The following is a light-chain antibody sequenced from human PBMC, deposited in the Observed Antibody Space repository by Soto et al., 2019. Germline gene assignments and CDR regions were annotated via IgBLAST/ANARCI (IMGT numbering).Light chain of an antibody. CDR1: QSIRNY. Sequence: DIQMTQSPSSLSASVGDRVTISCRASQSIRNYVSWYQQKPGTAPKLLIRAASTLQSGVPSRFSGSGSGTDFTLTISSLQIEDFANYFCQQTDSTPQTFGQGTNVEI. V-gene: IGKV1-39*01. CDR3: QQTDSTPQT. CDR2: AAS. J-gene: IGKJ1*01.